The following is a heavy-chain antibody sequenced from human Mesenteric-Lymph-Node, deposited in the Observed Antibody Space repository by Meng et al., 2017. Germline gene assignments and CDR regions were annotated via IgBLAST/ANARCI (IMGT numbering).Heavy chain of an antibody. D-gene: IGHD4-23*01. Sequence: ASVKVSCKASGYTFTSYGISWVRQAPGQGLEWLGWISAYNGNTNDAQKLQGRVTMTTDTSTSTAYMELRSLSSDDTAVYYFARVPTTFFTVGDYWGQGTLVTVSS. CDR2: ISAYNGNT. CDR3: ARVPTTFFTVGDY. J-gene: IGHJ4*01. CDR1: GYTFTSYG. V-gene: IGHV1-18*01.